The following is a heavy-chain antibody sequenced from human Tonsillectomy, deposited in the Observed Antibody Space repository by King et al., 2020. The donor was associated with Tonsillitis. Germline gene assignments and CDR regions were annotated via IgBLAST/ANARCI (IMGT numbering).Heavy chain of an antibody. CDR2: SSGGGGST. Sequence: VQLVQSGGGLIQPGGSLRLSCAASGCTFSSDAMSWVRQAPGKGLEWVSASSGGGGSTFYADSGKGRLTICRDNSKSTLYLQMNSLRAEDTAVYHCAKVGYYGDHFDYWGQGTLVTVSS. D-gene: IGHD4-17*01. CDR1: GCTFSSDA. V-gene: IGHV3-23*04. J-gene: IGHJ4*02. CDR3: AKVGYYGDHFDY.